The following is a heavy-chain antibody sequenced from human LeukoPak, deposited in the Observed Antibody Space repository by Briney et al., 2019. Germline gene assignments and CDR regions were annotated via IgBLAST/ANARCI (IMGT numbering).Heavy chain of an antibody. CDR1: GGTFSSYA. J-gene: IGHJ6*03. CDR2: NIPIFGTA. CDR3: ARVAFIAARLPYYYYMDV. Sequence: SVKVSYKASGGTFSSYAISWVRQAPGQGLEWMGGNIPIFGTANYAQKFQGRVTITTDESTSTAYMELSSLRSEDTAVYYCARVAFIAARLPYYYYMDVWGRGTTVTVSS. V-gene: IGHV1-69*05. D-gene: IGHD6-6*01.